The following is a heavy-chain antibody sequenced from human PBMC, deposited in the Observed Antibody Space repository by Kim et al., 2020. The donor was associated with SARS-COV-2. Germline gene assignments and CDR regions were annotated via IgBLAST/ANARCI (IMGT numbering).Heavy chain of an antibody. J-gene: IGHJ4*02. CDR2: IYYSRST. Sequence: SETLSLTCTVSGGSISSGGYYWSWIRQHPGKGLEWIGYIYYSRSTYYNPSLKSRVTISVDTSKNQFSLKLSSVTAADTAVYYCARASRGGVITFGGVISGGFDYWGQGTLVTVSS. CDR1: GGSISSGGYY. V-gene: IGHV4-31*03. CDR3: ARASRGGVITFGGVISGGFDY. D-gene: IGHD3-16*02.